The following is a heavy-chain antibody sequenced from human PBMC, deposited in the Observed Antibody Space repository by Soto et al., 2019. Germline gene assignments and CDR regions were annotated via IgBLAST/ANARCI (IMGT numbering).Heavy chain of an antibody. D-gene: IGHD2-2*01. Sequence: ASVKVSCKASGYTFTGYYIHWVRQAPGQGLEWVGWINPHSGGPKFAQKFQGRLTMTRDTSISTVYMELSGLTFDDTAVYYCAKGGSSDWPYYYSMDVWGPGTTVTVSS. CDR3: AKGGSSDWPYYYSMDV. J-gene: IGHJ6*02. CDR2: INPHSGGP. V-gene: IGHV1-2*02. CDR1: GYTFTGYY.